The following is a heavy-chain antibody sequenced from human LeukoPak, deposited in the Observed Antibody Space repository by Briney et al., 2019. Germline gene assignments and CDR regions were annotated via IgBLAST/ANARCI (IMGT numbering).Heavy chain of an antibody. CDR3: ATPYTSGWSLYFDN. D-gene: IGHD6-19*01. J-gene: IGHJ4*02. CDR1: GFTFSSYA. V-gene: IGHV3-30-3*01. Sequence: PGGSLRLSCAASGFTFSSYAMHWVRQAPDKGLEWVAVISHDGSNKYYADSVKGRFSISRDSSKNTLYLQMNGLRAEETAMYYCATPYTSGWSLYFDNWGQGTLVTVSS. CDR2: ISHDGSNK.